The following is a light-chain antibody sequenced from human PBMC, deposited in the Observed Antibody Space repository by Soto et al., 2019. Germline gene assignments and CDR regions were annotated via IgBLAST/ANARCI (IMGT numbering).Light chain of an antibody. CDR2: AAS. CDR3: QQYDTYPWT. J-gene: IGKJ1*01. CDR1: QGISSY. V-gene: IGKV1-8*01. Sequence: AIRMTQSPSSLSASTGDRVTITCRASQGISSYLAWYQQKPGKAPNLLIYAASTLQSGVPSRFSGSGSGTDFTLTITCLQSEDFATYYCQQYDTYPWTFGQGTKVDIK.